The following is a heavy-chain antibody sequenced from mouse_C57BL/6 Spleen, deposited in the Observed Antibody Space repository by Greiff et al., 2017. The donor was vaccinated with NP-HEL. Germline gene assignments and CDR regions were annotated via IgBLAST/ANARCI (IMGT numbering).Heavy chain of an antibody. J-gene: IGHJ4*01. D-gene: IGHD1-1*01. Sequence: DVMLVESGGGLVKPGGSLKLSCAASGFTFSSYAMSWVRQTPEKRLEWVATISDGGSYTYYPDNVKGRFTISRDNAKNNLYLQMSHLKSEDTAMYYCARDYYGSSSYYAMDYWGQGTSVTVSS. V-gene: IGHV5-4*01. CDR2: ISDGGSYT. CDR1: GFTFSSYA. CDR3: ARDYYGSSSYYAMDY.